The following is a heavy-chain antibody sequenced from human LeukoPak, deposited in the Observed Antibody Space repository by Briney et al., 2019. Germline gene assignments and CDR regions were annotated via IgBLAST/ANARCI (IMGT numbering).Heavy chain of an antibody. CDR3: TRLPNYYDSSGYYYYRGELDAFDI. Sequence: PGGSLKLSCAASGFTFSGSAMHWVRQASGKGLEWVGRIRSKANSYATAYAASVRGRFTISRDDSKNTAYLQMNSLKTEDTAVYYCTRLPNYYDSSGYYYYRGELDAFDIWGQGTMVTVSS. CDR2: IRSKANSYAT. J-gene: IGHJ3*02. CDR1: GFTFSGSA. D-gene: IGHD3-22*01. V-gene: IGHV3-73*01.